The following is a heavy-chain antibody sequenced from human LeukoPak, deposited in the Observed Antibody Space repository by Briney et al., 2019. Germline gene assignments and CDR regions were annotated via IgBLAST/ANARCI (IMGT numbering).Heavy chain of an antibody. CDR1: GFSLSTSDMR. CDR3: ARGRRGVDY. V-gene: IGHV2-70*04. CDR2: IVWDDAK. Sequence: SGPALANPTHPLTLTCTFSGFSLSTSDMRVSWIRQPPGKAPEWRASIVWDDAKFYSTSLKTRLTISKDTSKNQVVLTMTNMDPVDTATYYGARGRRGVDYWGQGTLVTVSS. J-gene: IGHJ4*02. D-gene: IGHD6-25*01.